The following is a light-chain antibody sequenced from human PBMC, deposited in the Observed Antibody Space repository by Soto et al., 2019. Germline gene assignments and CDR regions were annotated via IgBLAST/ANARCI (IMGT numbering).Light chain of an antibody. CDR1: QSIRRY. V-gene: IGKV1-39*01. CDR2: AAS. Sequence: DIQMTQSPSSLYASVGDRVTITCRASQSIRRYLRWYQQKPDEAPKLLINAASNLQGGVPSRFSGSGSGTDFTLTISSLQPEDFATYYCQQSHTTPLTFGGGTRVEIK. CDR3: QQSHTTPLT. J-gene: IGKJ4*01.